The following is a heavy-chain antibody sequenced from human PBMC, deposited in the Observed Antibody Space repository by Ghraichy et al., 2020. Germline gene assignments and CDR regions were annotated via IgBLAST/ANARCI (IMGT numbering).Heavy chain of an antibody. J-gene: IGHJ4*02. D-gene: IGHD6-6*01. CDR1: GFTFSSYD. CDR2: ISAGGFST. Sequence: ETLSLTCAASGFTFSSYDMNWVRQSPGKGLEWVSTISAGGFSTYYADSVKGRFTISRDTSKNTLYLQMNSLRAEDTAEYYCAKSPGIAARSFDYWGQGTLVTVSS. V-gene: IGHV3-23*01. CDR3: AKSPGIAARSFDY.